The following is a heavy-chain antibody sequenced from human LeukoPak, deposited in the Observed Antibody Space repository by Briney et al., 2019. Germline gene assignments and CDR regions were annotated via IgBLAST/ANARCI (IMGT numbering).Heavy chain of an antibody. J-gene: IGHJ3*02. CDR3: ARDSGHDILIGYYISLDAFDI. CDR2: ISAYNGNT. Sequence: ASVKVSCKASGYTFTSYGISWVRQAPGQGLEWMGWISAYNGNTNYAQKLQGRVTMTTDTSTSTAYMELRSLRSDDTAVYYCARDSGHDILIGYYISLDAFDIWGQGTMVTVSS. D-gene: IGHD3-9*01. V-gene: IGHV1-18*01. CDR1: GYTFTSYG.